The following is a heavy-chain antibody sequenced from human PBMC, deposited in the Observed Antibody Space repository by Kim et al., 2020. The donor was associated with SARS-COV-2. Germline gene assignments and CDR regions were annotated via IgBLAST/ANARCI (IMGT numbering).Heavy chain of an antibody. V-gene: IGHV3-23*01. D-gene: IGHD2-21*02. CDR2: ISGSGEST. Sequence: GGSLRLSCAASGFSFTSYAMSWVRQAPGKGLEWVSGISGSGESTYYADSVKGRFTISRDNSKNTLYLQMNSLRAEDTAVYYCAKDQVVTAIQGLYGYWGQGTLVTVSS. CDR3: AKDQVVTAIQGLYGY. CDR1: GFSFTSYA. J-gene: IGHJ4*02.